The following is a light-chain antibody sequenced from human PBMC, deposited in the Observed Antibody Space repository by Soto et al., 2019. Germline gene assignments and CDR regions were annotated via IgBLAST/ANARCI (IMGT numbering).Light chain of an antibody. J-gene: IGLJ2*01. CDR2: EGS. V-gene: IGLV2-23*01. CDR3: CSYAGSSTLV. CDR1: SSDVGSYNL. Sequence: QSALTQPASVSGSPGQSITISCTGTSSDVGSYNLVSWYQQHPGKAPKLMIYEGSKRPSGVSNRFSGSKSGNTASLTISGLQAEEEADSYCCSYAGSSTLVFGGGTKLTVL.